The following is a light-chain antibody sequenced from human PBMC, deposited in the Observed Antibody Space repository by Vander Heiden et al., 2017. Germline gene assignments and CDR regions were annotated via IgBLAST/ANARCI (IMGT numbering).Light chain of an antibody. CDR3: QQRSNWPLT. Sequence: EIVLTQSPATLSLSPGESATLSCRASRSASSDLAWYQQKVGQAPRLLIYDASKRATGIPARFSGSGSGTDFTLTIIGLEPEDFAVYYCQQRSNWPLTFGGGTPVEIK. CDR2: DAS. CDR1: RSASSD. J-gene: IGKJ4*01. V-gene: IGKV3-11*01.